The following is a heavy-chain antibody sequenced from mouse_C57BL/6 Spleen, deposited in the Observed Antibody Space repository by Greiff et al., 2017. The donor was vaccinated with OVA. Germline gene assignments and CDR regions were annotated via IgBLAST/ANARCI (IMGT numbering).Heavy chain of an antibody. V-gene: IGHV1-69*01. CDR1: GYTFTSYW. D-gene: IGHD1-1*01. J-gene: IGHJ1*03. CDR3: ARKGSSWYFDG. CDR2: IDPSDSYT. Sequence: QVQLQQPGAELVMPGASVKLSCKASGYTFTSYWMHWVKQRPGQGLEWIGEIDPSDSYTNYNQKFKGKSTLTVEKSSSTASMPLSSLTSEDSAVYYCARKGSSWYFDGWGTGTTVTVSS.